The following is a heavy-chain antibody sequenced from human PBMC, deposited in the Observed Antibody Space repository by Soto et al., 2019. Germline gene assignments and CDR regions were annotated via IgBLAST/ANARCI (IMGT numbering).Heavy chain of an antibody. V-gene: IGHV6-1*01. CDR1: GDSVSSNSAA. Sequence: PSQTLSLTCAISGDSVSSNSAAWNWIRQSPSRGLEWLGRTYYRSKWYNDYAVSVKSRITINPGTSKNQFSLQLNSVTPEDTAVYYCARNYDFWSGYPEGYYFDYWGQGTLVTVSS. D-gene: IGHD3-3*01. CDR3: ARNYDFWSGYPEGYYFDY. J-gene: IGHJ4*02. CDR2: TYYRSKWYN.